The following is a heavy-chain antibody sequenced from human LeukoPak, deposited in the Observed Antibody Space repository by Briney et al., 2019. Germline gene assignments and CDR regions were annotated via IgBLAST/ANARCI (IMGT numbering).Heavy chain of an antibody. CDR1: GFIFSDSW. CDR2: ISNDGSST. D-gene: IGHD5-18*01. CDR3: ARGRNTDLQPNNWFDP. Sequence: GGSLRLSCAASGFIFSDSWMHWVRQAPGKGLVWVSRISNDGSSTDYADSVKGRFTISRDNAKNTLYLQMNSLRGEDTAVYYCARGRNTDLQPNNWFDPWGQGTLVTVSS. V-gene: IGHV3-74*01. J-gene: IGHJ5*02.